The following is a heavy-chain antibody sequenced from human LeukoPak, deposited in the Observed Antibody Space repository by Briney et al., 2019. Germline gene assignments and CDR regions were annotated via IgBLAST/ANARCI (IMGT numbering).Heavy chain of an antibody. CDR1: GFTFSSYG. Sequence: GRSLRLSCAASGFTFSSYGMHWVRQAPGKGLEWVSAISGSGGSTYYADSVKGRFTISRDNSKNTLYLQMNSLRAEDTAVYYCAKRASEKVAFDIWGQGTMVTVSS. CDR3: AKRASEKVAFDI. J-gene: IGHJ3*02. V-gene: IGHV3-23*01. CDR2: ISGSGGST.